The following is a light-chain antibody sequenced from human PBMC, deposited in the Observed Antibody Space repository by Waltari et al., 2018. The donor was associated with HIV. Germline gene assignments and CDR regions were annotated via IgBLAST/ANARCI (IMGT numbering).Light chain of an antibody. CDR3: AAWDDSLKNYV. CDR1: SSNIGRHY. J-gene: IGLJ1*01. Sequence: QSVLPQPPSASGTPGQRVAISCSGSSSNIGRHYVYWYQQVPGAAPKLLLYRNNQRHSGVPDRFSGSKSGASASLAISGLRSDDEADYYCAAWDDSLKNYVFGTGTRVTVL. CDR2: RNN. V-gene: IGLV1-47*01.